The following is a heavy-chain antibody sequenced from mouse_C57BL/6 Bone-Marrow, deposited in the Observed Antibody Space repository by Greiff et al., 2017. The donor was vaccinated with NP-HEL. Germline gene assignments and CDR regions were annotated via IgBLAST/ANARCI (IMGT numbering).Heavy chain of an antibody. Sequence: QVQLQQSGPELVKPGASVKISCKASGYSFTSYYIHWVKQRPGQGLEWIGWIYPGSGNTKYNEKFKGKATLTADTSSSTAYMQLSSLTSEDSAVYYCARRGLLRYRAWFAYWGQGTLVTVSA. CDR2: IYPGSGNT. J-gene: IGHJ3*01. V-gene: IGHV1-66*01. CDR1: GYSFTSYY. CDR3: ARRGLLRYRAWFAY. D-gene: IGHD1-1*01.